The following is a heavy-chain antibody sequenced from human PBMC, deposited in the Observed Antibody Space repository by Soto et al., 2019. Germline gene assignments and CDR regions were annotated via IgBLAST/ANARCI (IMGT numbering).Heavy chain of an antibody. V-gene: IGHV4-59*01. J-gene: IGHJ4*02. CDR1: GASISSYY. CDR3: SYGDSPGPIDH. D-gene: IGHD4-17*01. CDR2: IHNGERT. Sequence: EPLSLTCSVSGASISSYYWSWFRQAPGKGLEYIGYIHNGERTNYNPSLESRVTISADTSKNQFSLRLSSVTAADTAMYYCSYGDSPGPIDHWGQGTLVTVSS.